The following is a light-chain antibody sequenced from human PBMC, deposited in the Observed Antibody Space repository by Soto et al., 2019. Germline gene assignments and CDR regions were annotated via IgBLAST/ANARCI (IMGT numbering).Light chain of an antibody. CDR3: AAWDDSLSNVV. Sequence: QSVLTPPPSASGTPGQRVTISCSGSSSNIGSNYVYCYQQLPGTAPKLLIYRNNQRPSGVPDRFSGSKSGTSASLAISGLRSEDEADYYCAAWDDSLSNVVFGGGTKLTVL. J-gene: IGLJ2*01. CDR1: SSNIGSNY. V-gene: IGLV1-47*01. CDR2: RNN.